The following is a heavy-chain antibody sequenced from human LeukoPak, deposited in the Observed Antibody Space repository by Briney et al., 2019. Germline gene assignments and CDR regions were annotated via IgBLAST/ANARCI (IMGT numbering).Heavy chain of an antibody. J-gene: IGHJ5*02. V-gene: IGHV1-69*06. CDR3: ARGSIEVWASLGGSRFEH. CDR2: IIPFLGTA. Sequence: ASVKVSCKASGGTFNNNDINWVRQAPGQGLEWIGAIIPFLGTANYAQKFQGRVTISADKSTSASYLDLTSLKYDDTAVYYCARGSIEVWASLGGSRFEHWGPGTLVTVSS. D-gene: IGHD2-15*01. CDR1: GGTFNNND.